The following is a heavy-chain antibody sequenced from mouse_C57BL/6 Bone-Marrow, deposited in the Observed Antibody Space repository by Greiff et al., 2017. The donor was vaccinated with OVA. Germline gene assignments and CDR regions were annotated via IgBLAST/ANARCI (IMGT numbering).Heavy chain of an antibody. J-gene: IGHJ2*01. CDR3: ARRKLDY. CDR2: IDPSDSYT. Sequence: QVQLQQPGAELVKPGASVKLSCKASGYTFTSYWMQWVKQRPGQGLEWIGEIDPSDSYTNYNQKFQGKATLTVDTSSSTAYMQLSSLTSEDSAVYYCARRKLDYWGQGTTLTVSS. V-gene: IGHV1-50*01. CDR1: GYTFTSYW. D-gene: IGHD1-1*01.